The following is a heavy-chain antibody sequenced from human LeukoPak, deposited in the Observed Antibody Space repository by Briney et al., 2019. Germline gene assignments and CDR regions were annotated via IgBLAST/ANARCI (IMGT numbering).Heavy chain of an antibody. J-gene: IGHJ1*01. CDR3: ARGDYYDSSGYSQYFQH. V-gene: IGHV3-33*08. D-gene: IGHD3-22*01. Sequence: GGSLTLSCVASGFTFSSSWMNWVGQAPGKGLEWVAVIWYDGSNKYYADSVKGRFTISRDNSKNTLYLQMNSLRAEDTAVYYCARGDYYDSSGYSQYFQHWGRGTLVTVSS. CDR2: IWYDGSNK. CDR1: GFTFSSSW.